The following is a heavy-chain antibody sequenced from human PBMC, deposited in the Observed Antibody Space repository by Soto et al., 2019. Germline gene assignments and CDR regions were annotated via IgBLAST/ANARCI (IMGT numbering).Heavy chain of an antibody. D-gene: IGHD3-10*01. CDR3: ARATMVFFFDY. CDR1: GGSSSSGDYY. J-gene: IGHJ4*02. CDR2: IYYSGST. V-gene: IGHV4-30-4*01. Sequence: SETLSLTCTVSGGSSSSGDYYWSWIRQPPGKGLGWIGYIYYSGSTYYNPSLKSRATISIDTSKDQFSLELDSVTAADTAAYYCARATMVFFFDYWGQGTLVTVSS.